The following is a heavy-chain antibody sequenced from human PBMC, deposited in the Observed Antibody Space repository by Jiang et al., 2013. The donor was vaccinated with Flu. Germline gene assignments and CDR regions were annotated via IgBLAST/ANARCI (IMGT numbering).Heavy chain of an antibody. V-gene: IGHV4-31*03. Sequence: GSGLVKPSQTLSLTCTVSGGSISSGGYYWSWIRQHPGKGLEWIGYIYYSGSTYYNPSLKSRVTISVDTSKNQFSLKLSSVTAADTAVYYCARSRGITIFGVVTHALDYYGMDVWGQGTTVTVSS. CDR2: IYYSGST. CDR3: ARSRGITIFGVVTHALDYYGMDV. CDR1: GGSISSGGYY. J-gene: IGHJ6*02. D-gene: IGHD3-3*01.